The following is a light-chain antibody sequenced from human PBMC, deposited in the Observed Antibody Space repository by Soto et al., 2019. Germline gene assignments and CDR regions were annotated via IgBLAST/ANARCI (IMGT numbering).Light chain of an antibody. J-gene: IGLJ2*01. CDR3: QSYDSSLRDAV. V-gene: IGLV1-40*01. CDR1: SSNIGAGYD. CDR2: ANN. Sequence: QPVLTQPPSESGAPGQRVTISCTGSSSNIGAGYDVHWYQQLPGTAPKLLIYANNNRPSVVPDRFSGSKSGTSASLAITGLQAEDEADYYCQSYDSSLRDAVFGGGTKLTVL.